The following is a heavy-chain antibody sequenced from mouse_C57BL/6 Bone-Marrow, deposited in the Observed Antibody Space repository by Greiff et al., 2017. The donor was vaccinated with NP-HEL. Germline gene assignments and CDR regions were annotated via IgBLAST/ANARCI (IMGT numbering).Heavy chain of an antibody. CDR3: ARNSPDGLFAY. J-gene: IGHJ3*01. Sequence: VQLQQSGPGLVKPSQSLSITCTVSGYSLTSYGVHWVRQSPGQGLEWLGVIWRGGSTDYYAAFITRLSISKDTSKSQVFFKMNSLQADDTAIYYCARNSPDGLFAYWGQGTLVTVSA. CDR2: IWRGGST. D-gene: IGHD2-3*01. CDR1: GYSLTSYG. V-gene: IGHV2-2*01.